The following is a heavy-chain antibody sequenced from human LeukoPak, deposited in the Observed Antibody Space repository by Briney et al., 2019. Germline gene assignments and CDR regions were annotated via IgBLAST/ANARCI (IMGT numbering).Heavy chain of an antibody. J-gene: IGHJ4*02. V-gene: IGHV4-34*01. CDR3: ARDAQPIDY. D-gene: IGHD2-2*01. CDR1: GGSFSGYY. Sequence: SETLSLTCAVYGGSFSGYYWSWIRQPPGKGLEWIGEINHSGSTNYNPSLKSRVTISADTSKNQFSLRLSSVTAADTAVYYCARDAQPIDYWGQGTLVTVSS. CDR2: INHSGST.